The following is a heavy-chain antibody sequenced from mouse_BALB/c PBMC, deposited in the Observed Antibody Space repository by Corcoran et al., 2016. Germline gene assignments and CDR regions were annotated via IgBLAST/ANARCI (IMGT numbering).Heavy chain of an antibody. CDR3: ARDSSGLGGFAY. D-gene: IGHD3-2*01. J-gene: IGHJ3*01. CDR2: INTYTGEP. Sequence: QIQLVQSGPELKKPGETVNISCKASGYTFTNYGMNWVKQAPGKGLKWMGWINTYTGEPTYADDFKGRFAFSLETSASTAYLQINNLKNEDTATYFCARDSSGLGGFAYWGQGTLVTVSA. CDR1: GYTFTNYG. V-gene: IGHV9-3-1*01.